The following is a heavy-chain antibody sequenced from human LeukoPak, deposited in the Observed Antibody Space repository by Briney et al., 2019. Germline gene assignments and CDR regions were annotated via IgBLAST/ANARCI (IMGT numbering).Heavy chain of an antibody. CDR1: GGSFSGYY. J-gene: IGHJ4*02. Sequence: SETLSLTCAVYGGSFSGYYWSWIRQPPGKGLEWIGEINHSGSTNYNPSLKSRVTISVDTSKNQFSLELSSVTAADTAVYYCARGKARYSSGWIDYWGQGTLVTVSS. D-gene: IGHD6-19*01. CDR3: ARGKARYSSGWIDY. CDR2: INHSGST. V-gene: IGHV4-34*01.